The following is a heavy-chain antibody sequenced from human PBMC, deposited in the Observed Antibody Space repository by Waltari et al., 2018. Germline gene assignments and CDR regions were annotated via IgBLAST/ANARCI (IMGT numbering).Heavy chain of an antibody. J-gene: IGHJ4*02. Sequence: EVQLVQSGAEVKKPGESLKISCKGSGYSFTSYWIGWVRQMPGNGLEWCGFTSPGDSGTSERPSCQGKVTISADKSISTADLQWSSLKASDAAMYYCARCGDSSGYYFSYFDYWGQGTLVTVSS. CDR1: GYSFTSYW. CDR2: TSPGDSGT. CDR3: ARCGDSSGYYFSYFDY. D-gene: IGHD3-22*01. V-gene: IGHV5-51*01.